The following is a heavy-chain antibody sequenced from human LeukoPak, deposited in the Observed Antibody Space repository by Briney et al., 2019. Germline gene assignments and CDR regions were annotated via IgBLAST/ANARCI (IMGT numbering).Heavy chain of an antibody. V-gene: IGHV4-31*03. CDR2: IYYSGST. D-gene: IGHD3-10*01. J-gene: IGHJ5*02. CDR3: ARDQREPYGSGSFEFDP. Sequence: SQTLSLTCTLSGGSLSSGGYYWRWFRQHPGTGLEWIGYIYYSGSTYYNPSLTSRVTISVDTSKNQFSLKLSSVTAADTAVYYCARDQREPYGSGSFEFDPWGQGTLVTVSS. CDR1: GGSLSSGGYY.